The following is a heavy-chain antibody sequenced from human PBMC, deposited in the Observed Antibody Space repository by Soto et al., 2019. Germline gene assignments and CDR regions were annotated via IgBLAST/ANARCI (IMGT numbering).Heavy chain of an antibody. CDR2: SQSKRNGGTV. V-gene: IGHV3-15*07. D-gene: IGHD5-12*01. CDR3: TADDGNGYDRGMADY. J-gene: IGHJ4*02. Sequence: EVQLVESGGGLVKQGGSLRLSCGGSGFSFSKAWMNWVRRAPVKGLGWVRRSQSKRNGGTVDYAEPVNGRFTISREDSINTLYLQMSSLKIEDTARYYCTADDGNGYDRGMADYGGQGPLVTVSS. CDR1: GFSFSKAW.